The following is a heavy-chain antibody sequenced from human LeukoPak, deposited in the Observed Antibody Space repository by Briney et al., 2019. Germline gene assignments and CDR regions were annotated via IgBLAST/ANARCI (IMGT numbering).Heavy chain of an antibody. D-gene: IGHD1-26*01. J-gene: IGHJ5*02. Sequence: SETLSLTCTVSGGSITSGGYYCGRIRQHPGKGLEWIGYIYYSGSTYYNPSLKSRVTIPVDTSKNQFSLKLRSVTAADTAVYYCARGPTNTNNWFDPWGQGTLVTVSS. V-gene: IGHV4-31*03. CDR1: GGSITSGGYY. CDR3: ARGPTNTNNWFDP. CDR2: IYYSGST.